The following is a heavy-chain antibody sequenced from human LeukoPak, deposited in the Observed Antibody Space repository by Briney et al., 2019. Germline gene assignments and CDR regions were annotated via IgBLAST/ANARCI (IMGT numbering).Heavy chain of an antibody. V-gene: IGHV3-23*01. Sequence: ETLSLTCAVYGGSFSGYYWSWVRQAPGKGLEWVSAISGSGGSTYYADSVKGRFTISRDNSKNTLYLQMNSLRAEDTAVYYCAKVMRGIAVAGTSDYWGQGTLVTVSS. CDR3: AKVMRGIAVAGTSDY. J-gene: IGHJ4*02. CDR1: GGSFSGYY. CDR2: ISGSGGST. D-gene: IGHD6-19*01.